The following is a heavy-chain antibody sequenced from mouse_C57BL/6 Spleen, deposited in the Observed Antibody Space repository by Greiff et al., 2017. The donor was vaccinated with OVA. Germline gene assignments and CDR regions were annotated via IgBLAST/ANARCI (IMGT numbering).Heavy chain of an antibody. CDR2: ISDGGSYT. CDR1: GFTFRSYA. V-gene: IGHV5-4*01. J-gene: IGHJ3*01. Sequence: EVKVVESGGGLVKPGGSLKLSCAASGFTFRSYAMSWVRQTPEKRLEWVATISDGGSYTYYPDNVKGRFTISRDNAKNNLYLQMSHLKSEDTAMYYCARDLGFAYWGQGTLVTVSA. CDR3: ARDLGFAY.